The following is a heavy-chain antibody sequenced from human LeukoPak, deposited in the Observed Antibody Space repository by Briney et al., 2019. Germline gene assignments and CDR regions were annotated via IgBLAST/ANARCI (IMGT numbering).Heavy chain of an antibody. V-gene: IGHV4-38-2*02. J-gene: IGHJ4*02. Sequence: SETQSLTCTVSGYSISSGYYWGWIRQPPGKGLEWIGSIYHSGSTYYNPSLKSRVTISVDTSKNQFSLKLSSVTAADTAVYYCASSGWYSSGDEYYFDYWGQGTLVTVSS. CDR2: IYHSGST. CDR3: ASSGWYSSGDEYYFDY. D-gene: IGHD6-19*01. CDR1: GYSISSGYY.